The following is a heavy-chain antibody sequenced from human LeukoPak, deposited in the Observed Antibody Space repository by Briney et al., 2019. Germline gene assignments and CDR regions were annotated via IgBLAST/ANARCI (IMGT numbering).Heavy chain of an antibody. J-gene: IGHJ4*02. Sequence: PGGSLRLSCAASGFTFNNYAMSWVRQAPGKGLEWVSAISGRGGSTYYADSVKGRFIISRDNSKNTLYLQMNSLRAEDTAVYYCAKDSIVGALGDFDYWGQGTLVTVSS. CDR3: AKDSIVGALGDFDY. D-gene: IGHD1-26*01. V-gene: IGHV3-23*01. CDR1: GFTFNNYA. CDR2: ISGRGGST.